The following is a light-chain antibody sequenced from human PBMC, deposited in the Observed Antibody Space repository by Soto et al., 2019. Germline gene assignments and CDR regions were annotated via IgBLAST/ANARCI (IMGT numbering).Light chain of an antibody. CDR2: EVS. CDR3: SSYTSSSIAYV. J-gene: IGLJ1*01. CDR1: SSDVGGYNY. V-gene: IGLV2-14*01. Sequence: QSALTQPASVSGSPGQSITISCTGTSSDVGGYNYVSWYQQHPGKAPKLMIYEVSNRPSWVSNRFSGSKSGNTASLPISGLQAEDDADYYCSSYTSSSIAYVFGTGTKVTVL.